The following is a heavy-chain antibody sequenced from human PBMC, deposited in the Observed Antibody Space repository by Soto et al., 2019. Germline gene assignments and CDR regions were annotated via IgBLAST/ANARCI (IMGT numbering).Heavy chain of an antibody. J-gene: IGHJ4*02. D-gene: IGHD3-22*01. CDR3: AIKDSSGSSSPFDY. V-gene: IGHV5-51*01. Sequence: PVESLKISCKGSGYIFTSYWICCLLQMPGKGLEWMGIIYPGDSDTRYSPSFQGQVTISADKSISTAYLQWSSLKASDTAMYYCAIKDSSGSSSPFDYWGQGTLVTVSS. CDR2: IYPGDSDT. CDR1: GYIFTSYW.